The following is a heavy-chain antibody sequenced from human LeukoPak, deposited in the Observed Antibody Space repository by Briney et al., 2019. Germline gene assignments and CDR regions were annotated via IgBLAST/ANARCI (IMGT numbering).Heavy chain of an antibody. D-gene: IGHD3-16*01. CDR1: GFTFDDYA. J-gene: IGHJ6*03. CDR3: AKDKGGSSPYYYMDV. Sequence: GGSLRLSCAASGFTFDDYAMHWVRQAPGKGLEWVSLISWDGGSTYYADSVKGRFTISRDNSKNSLYLQMNSLRAEDTALYYCAKDKGGSSPYYYMDVWGKGTTVTVSS. CDR2: ISWDGGST. V-gene: IGHV3-43D*03.